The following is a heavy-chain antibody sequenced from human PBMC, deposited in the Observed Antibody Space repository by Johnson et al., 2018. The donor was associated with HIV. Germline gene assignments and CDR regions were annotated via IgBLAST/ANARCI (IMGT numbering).Heavy chain of an antibody. Sequence: EVQLVESGGGLVQPGGSLRLSCAASGFTVSSNYMSWVRQAPGKGLEWVSVIYSGDRTYYADSVKGRFIISRDNSKHTLYLQMNSLRADDTAVYYCATSRQVGTPDAFDIWGQGTMVTVSS. D-gene: IGHD1-14*01. CDR3: ATSRQVGTPDAFDI. J-gene: IGHJ3*02. CDR2: IYSGDRT. CDR1: GFTVSSNY. V-gene: IGHV3-66*01.